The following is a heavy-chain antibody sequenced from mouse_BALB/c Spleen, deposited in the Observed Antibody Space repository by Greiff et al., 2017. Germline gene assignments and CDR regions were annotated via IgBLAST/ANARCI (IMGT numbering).Heavy chain of an antibody. V-gene: IGHV1S22*01. D-gene: IGHD2-1*01. Sequence: LQQPGSELVRPGASVKLSCKASGYTFTSYWMHWVKQRPGQGLEWIGNIYPGSGSTNYDEKFKSKATLTVDTSSSTAYMQLSSLTSEDSAVYYCTRDGNYLNWYFDVWGAGTTVTVSS. CDR3: TRDGNYLNWYFDV. J-gene: IGHJ1*01. CDR1: GYTFTSYW. CDR2: IYPGSGST.